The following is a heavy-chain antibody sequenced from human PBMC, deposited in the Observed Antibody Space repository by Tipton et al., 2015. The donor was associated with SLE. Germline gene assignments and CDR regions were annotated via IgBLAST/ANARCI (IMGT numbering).Heavy chain of an antibody. J-gene: IGHJ4*02. V-gene: IGHV4-61*02. CDR3: ARGGDFERITIFGVVPFDY. Sequence: TLSLTCTVSGGSISSGSYYWSWIRQPAGKGLEWIGRIYTSGSTNYNPSLKSRVTISVDTSKNQFSLKLSSVTATDTAVYYCARGGDFERITIFGVVPFDYWGQGTLVTVSS. CDR1: GGSISSGSYY. D-gene: IGHD3-3*01. CDR2: IYTSGST.